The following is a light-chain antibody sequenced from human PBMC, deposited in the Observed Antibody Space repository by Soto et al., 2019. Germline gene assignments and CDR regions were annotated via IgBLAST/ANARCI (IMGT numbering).Light chain of an antibody. CDR2: DVS. Sequence: QSALTQPRSVSGSPGQSVTISCTGTSSDVGAYIYVSWYQQDPGKAPKLMIYDVSKRPSGVPDRFSGSKSGNTASLTISGLQAEDEADYYCCSYAGSYTFVFGTGTKLTVL. CDR3: CSYAGSYTFV. V-gene: IGLV2-11*01. CDR1: SSDVGAYIY. J-gene: IGLJ1*01.